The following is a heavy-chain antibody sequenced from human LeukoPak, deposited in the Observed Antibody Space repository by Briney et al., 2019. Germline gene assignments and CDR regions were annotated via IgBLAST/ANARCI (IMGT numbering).Heavy chain of an antibody. Sequence: GGSLRLSCAASGFTFSSYGMTWVRQAPGKGLEWVSAISGSGGSTYYADPVKGRFNISRDNSKNTLYLQMNSLRADDTAVYYCAHGSSSSATKNYFDYWGQGTLVTVSS. CDR1: GFTFSSYG. CDR2: ISGSGGST. D-gene: IGHD6-6*01. CDR3: AHGSSSSATKNYFDY. J-gene: IGHJ4*02. V-gene: IGHV3-23*01.